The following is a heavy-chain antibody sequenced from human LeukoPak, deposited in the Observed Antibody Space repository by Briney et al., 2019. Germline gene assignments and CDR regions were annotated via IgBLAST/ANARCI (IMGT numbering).Heavy chain of an antibody. V-gene: IGHV1-18*01. J-gene: IGHJ3*02. Sequence: GASVKVSCKASGYTFTSYGISWVRQAPGQGLEWMGWISAYNGNTNYAQKLQGRVTMTTDTSTSTAYMELRSLRSDDTAVYYCARGSDYYGSSGSLGRWAFDIWGQGTMVTVSS. D-gene: IGHD3-22*01. CDR2: ISAYNGNT. CDR3: ARGSDYYGSSGSLGRWAFDI. CDR1: GYTFTSYG.